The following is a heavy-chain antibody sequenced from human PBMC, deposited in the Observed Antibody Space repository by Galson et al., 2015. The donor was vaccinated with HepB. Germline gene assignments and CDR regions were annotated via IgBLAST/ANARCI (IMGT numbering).Heavy chain of an antibody. CDR1: GFSLSTSGMC. Sequence: PALVKPTQTLTLTCTFSGFSLSTSGMCVSWIRQPPGKALEWLALIDWDDDKYYSTSLKTRLTISKDTSKNQVVLTMTNMDPVDTATYYCARSPSGSYYTWSAFDIWGQGTMVTVSS. V-gene: IGHV2-70*01. CDR3: ARSPSGSYYTWSAFDI. D-gene: IGHD1-26*01. CDR2: IDWDDDK. J-gene: IGHJ3*02.